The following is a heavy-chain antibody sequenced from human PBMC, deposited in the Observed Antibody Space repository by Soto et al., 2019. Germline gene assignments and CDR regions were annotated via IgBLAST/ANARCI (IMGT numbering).Heavy chain of an antibody. J-gene: IGHJ5*02. V-gene: IGHV4-30-4*01. Sequence: PSETLSLTCTVSGASIRSTDYYWSWIRQAPGKGLEWIGYVYYTGSTYYNPSLMSRLTISVDTSKNQFSLKLTSVTAAETAVYYRARNPREPAAAPHCFDSWGQGTQVTVSS. CDR1: GASIRSTDYY. CDR2: VYYTGST. CDR3: ARNPREPAAAPHCFDS.